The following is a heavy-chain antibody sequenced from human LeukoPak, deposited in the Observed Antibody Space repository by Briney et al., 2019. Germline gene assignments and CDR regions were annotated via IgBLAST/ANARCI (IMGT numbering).Heavy chain of an antibody. J-gene: IGHJ4*02. V-gene: IGHV3-21*01. CDR1: GFTFSNYG. CDR3: ARSRYGSGNY. D-gene: IGHD3-10*01. CDR2: MSSTSGHK. Sequence: GGSLRLSCAASGFTFSNYGMHWVRQAPGKGLEWVSAMSSTSGHKYYADSVKGRFTISRDNAKNSLYLQMNSLRAEDTAVYYCARSRYGSGNYWGQGTLVTVSS.